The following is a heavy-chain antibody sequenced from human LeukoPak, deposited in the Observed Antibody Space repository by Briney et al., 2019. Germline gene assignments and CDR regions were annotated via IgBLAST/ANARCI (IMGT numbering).Heavy chain of an antibody. Sequence: GGSLRLSCAASGFTFSSYAMSWVRQAPGKGLEWVSAISGSGGSTYYADSVKGRFTISRDNSKNTLYLQMNSLRAEDTAVYYCATRYPIVVVPAAIRGYWGQGTLVTVSS. J-gene: IGHJ4*02. CDR1: GFTFSSYA. D-gene: IGHD2-2*02. CDR2: ISGSGGST. V-gene: IGHV3-23*01. CDR3: ATRYPIVVVPAAIRGY.